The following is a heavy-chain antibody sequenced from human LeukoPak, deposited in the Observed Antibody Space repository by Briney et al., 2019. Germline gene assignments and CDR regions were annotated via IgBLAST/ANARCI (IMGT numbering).Heavy chain of an antibody. J-gene: IGHJ4*02. CDR3: ARPDILTGYYLDY. D-gene: IGHD3-9*01. V-gene: IGHV1-8*01. CDR1: GYTFTSYD. Sequence: ASVKVSCKASGYTFTSYDINWVRQATGQGLEWMGWMNPNSGNTGYAQKFQGRVTMTRNTSISTAYMELSSLRSEDTAVYYCARPDILTGYYLDYWGQGTLVTVSS. CDR2: MNPNSGNT.